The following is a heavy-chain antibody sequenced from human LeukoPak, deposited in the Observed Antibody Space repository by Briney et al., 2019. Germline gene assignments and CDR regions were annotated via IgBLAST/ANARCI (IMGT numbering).Heavy chain of an antibody. Sequence: ASVKVSCKASGYTFTGFYMHRVRQAPGQGLEWMGWINPNSGGTNYAQKFQGRVTMTSDTSINTAYMELSSLRSDDTAVYYCAREEVSVISDTCCSGLGYWGQGTLVTVSS. CDR1: GYTFTGFY. J-gene: IGHJ4*02. V-gene: IGHV1-2*02. CDR2: INPNSGGT. CDR3: AREEVSVISDTCCSGLGY. D-gene: IGHD3-10*01.